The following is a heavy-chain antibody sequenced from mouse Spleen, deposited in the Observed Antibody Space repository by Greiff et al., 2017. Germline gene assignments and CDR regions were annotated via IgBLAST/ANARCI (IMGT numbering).Heavy chain of an antibody. Sequence: QVQLKQSGPELVKPGASVKISCKASGYAFSSSWMNWVKQRPGQGLEWIGRIYPGDGDTNYNGKFKGKATLTADKSSSTAYMQLSSLTSVDSAVYCCARRTTTVVATKDAMDYWGQGTSVTVSS. CDR2: IYPGDGDT. CDR1: GYAFSSSW. V-gene: IGHV1-82*01. D-gene: IGHD1-1*01. J-gene: IGHJ4*01. CDR3: ARRTTTVVATKDAMDY.